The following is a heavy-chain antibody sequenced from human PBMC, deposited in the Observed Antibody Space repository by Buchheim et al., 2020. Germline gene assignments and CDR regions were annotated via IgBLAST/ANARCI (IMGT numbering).Heavy chain of an antibody. CDR1: GGSFSGYY. Sequence: QVQLQQWGAGLLKPSETLSLTCAVYGGSFSGYYWSWIRQPPGKGLEWIGEINHSGSTNYNPSLKSRVTISVETSKNQFSLKLSSVTAADTAVYYCARKGKKGYCTNGVCYSYYYYGMDVWGQGTT. J-gene: IGHJ6*02. V-gene: IGHV4-34*01. CDR3: ARKGKKGYCTNGVCYSYYYYGMDV. D-gene: IGHD2-8*01. CDR2: INHSGST.